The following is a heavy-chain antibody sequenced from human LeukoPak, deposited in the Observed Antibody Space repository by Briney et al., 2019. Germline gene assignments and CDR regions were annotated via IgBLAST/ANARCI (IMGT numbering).Heavy chain of an antibody. CDR2: IIPIFGTA. Sequence: SVKVSCKASGYTFTSYGISWVRQAPGQGLEWMGGIIPIFGTANYAQKFQGRVTITADESTSTAYMELSSLRSEDTAVYYCAREGGPRSSSWYYYYGMDVWGQGTTVTVSS. D-gene: IGHD6-13*01. CDR1: GYTFTSYG. CDR3: AREGGPRSSSWYYYYGMDV. V-gene: IGHV1-69*13. J-gene: IGHJ6*02.